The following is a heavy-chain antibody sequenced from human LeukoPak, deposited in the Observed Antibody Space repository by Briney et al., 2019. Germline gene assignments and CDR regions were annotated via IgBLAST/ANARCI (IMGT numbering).Heavy chain of an antibody. Sequence: PSETLSLTCTVSGGSISSGSYYWSWIRQPAGKGLEWIGRIYTNYNPSLKSRVTISVDTSKNQFSLKLSSVTAADTAVYYCASGLLSSYYYYYMDVWGKGTTVTISS. J-gene: IGHJ6*03. CDR1: GGSISSGSYY. CDR3: ASGLLSSYYYYYMDV. D-gene: IGHD3-3*01. V-gene: IGHV4-61*02. CDR2: IYT.